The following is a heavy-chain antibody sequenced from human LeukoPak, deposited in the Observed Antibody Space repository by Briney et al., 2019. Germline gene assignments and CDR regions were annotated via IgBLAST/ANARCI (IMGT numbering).Heavy chain of an antibody. V-gene: IGHV3-23*01. CDR3: AKERRRVDTSMIRSYFFDS. D-gene: IGHD3-16*01. CDR2: ITADGVTT. J-gene: IGHJ4*02. Sequence: PGGSLRLSCAASGFTFSSSAMSWVRQTPSKGLEWLSSITADGVTTYYADSVKGRFTISRDNSKNILFLQMNSLRAEDSASYFCAKERRRVDTSMIRSYFFDSWGQGTPVTVSS. CDR1: GFTFSSSA.